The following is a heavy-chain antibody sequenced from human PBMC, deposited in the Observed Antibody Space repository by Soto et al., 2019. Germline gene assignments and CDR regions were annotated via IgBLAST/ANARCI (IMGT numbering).Heavy chain of an antibody. CDR2: LNSDGTDT. V-gene: IGHV3-74*01. D-gene: IGHD3-9*01. Sequence: GGSLRLSCAASGFSFSSYWMHWVRQAPGSGLVWVSRLNSDGTDTDYADSVKGRFTISRDTAKDTLYLQMNSLRTEDTAVHYCARELTAFGMDVWGQGTTVTVSS. J-gene: IGHJ6*02. CDR1: GFSFSSYW. CDR3: ARELTAFGMDV.